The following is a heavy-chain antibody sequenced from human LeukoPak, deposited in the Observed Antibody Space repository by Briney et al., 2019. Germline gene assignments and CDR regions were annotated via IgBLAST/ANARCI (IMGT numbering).Heavy chain of an antibody. V-gene: IGHV4-39*07. CDR3: ARVGLLWRWFYFDY. Sequence: SETLSLTCTVSGGSISSSSYYWGWIRQPPGKGLEWIGSIYYSGSTYYNPSLKSRVTISVDTSKNQFSLKLSSVTAADTAVYYCARVGLLWRWFYFDYWGQGTLVTVSP. D-gene: IGHD5-24*01. J-gene: IGHJ4*02. CDR1: GGSISSSSYY. CDR2: IYYSGST.